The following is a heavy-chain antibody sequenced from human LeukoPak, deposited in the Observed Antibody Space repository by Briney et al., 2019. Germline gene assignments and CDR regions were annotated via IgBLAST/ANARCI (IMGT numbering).Heavy chain of an antibody. V-gene: IGHV3-21*01. D-gene: IGHD3-10*01. CDR3: ARYGSGSFSFDY. CDR1: GFTFSSYS. J-gene: IGHJ4*02. Sequence: PGGSLRLSCAASGFTFSSYSMNWVRQAPGKGLEWVSSISSSSRYIYYADSVKGRFTISRDNAKNSLYLQMNSLRAEDTAVYYCARYGSGSFSFDYWGQGTLVTVSS. CDR2: ISSSSRYI.